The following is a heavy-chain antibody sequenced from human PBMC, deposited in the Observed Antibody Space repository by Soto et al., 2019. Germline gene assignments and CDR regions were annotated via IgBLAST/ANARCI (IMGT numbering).Heavy chain of an antibody. Sequence: QVQLQESGPGLVKPSQTLSLTCTVSGGSIISGAYYWSWIRQRPGKGLEWIGYIYYSGSTHYTPSLKSRLSISVARSKNQCSRNLSSVTAADTAAYYCAREVSVVVAASNGYYFDYWGQGTLVTVSS. CDR3: AREVSVVVAASNGYYFDY. V-gene: IGHV4-31*03. CDR1: GGSIISGAYY. CDR2: IYYSGST. J-gene: IGHJ4*02. D-gene: IGHD2-15*01.